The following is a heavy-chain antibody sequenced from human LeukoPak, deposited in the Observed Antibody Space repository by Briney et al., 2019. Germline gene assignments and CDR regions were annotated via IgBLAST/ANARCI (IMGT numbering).Heavy chain of an antibody. CDR3: AKEFTSGYSSGWYYFDY. D-gene: IGHD6-19*01. V-gene: IGHV3-30*18. J-gene: IGHJ4*02. Sequence: GGSLRLSCAASGFTFSSYGMHWVRQAPGKGLEWVAVISYDGSNKYYADSVKGRFTISRDNSKNTLYLQMNSLRAEDTAVYYCAKEFTSGYSSGWYYFDYWGQGTLVTVSS. CDR1: GFTFSSYG. CDR2: ISYDGSNK.